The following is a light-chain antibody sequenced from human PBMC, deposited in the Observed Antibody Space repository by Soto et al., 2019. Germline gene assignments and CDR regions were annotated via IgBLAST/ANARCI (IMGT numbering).Light chain of an antibody. CDR2: VAS. CDR1: QSVSSSN. V-gene: IGKV3-20*01. J-gene: IGKJ1*01. Sequence: EIVLTQSPDTLSLSPGERATLSCRASQSVSSSNLAWYQHKPGQAPRLLIYVASRRATGIPDRFSGSGSGTQFTRTITRLEPEDFAVYYCQQHGSGPWTFGQGTKVEIK. CDR3: QQHGSGPWT.